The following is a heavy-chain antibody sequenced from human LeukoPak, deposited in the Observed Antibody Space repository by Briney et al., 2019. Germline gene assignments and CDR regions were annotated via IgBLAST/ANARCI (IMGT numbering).Heavy chain of an antibody. J-gene: IGHJ4*02. CDR3: ARQILRKVLKIDF. CDR2: IYEIGST. CDR1: GGSFSGYY. D-gene: IGHD2-8*01. V-gene: IGHV4-39*01. Sequence: SETLSLTCAVSGGSFSGYYWNWIRQPPGGGLEWIGSIYEIGSTYRNPSLRGRVSLSVDTSKNQLSLKLNSLTAADTAVYYCARQILRKVLKIDFWGQGTLVTVSS.